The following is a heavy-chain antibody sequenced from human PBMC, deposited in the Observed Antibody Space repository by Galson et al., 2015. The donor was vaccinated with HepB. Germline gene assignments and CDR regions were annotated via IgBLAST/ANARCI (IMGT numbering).Heavy chain of an antibody. D-gene: IGHD3-10*01. J-gene: IGHJ6*02. Sequence: QSGAEVKKPGESLRVSCKGSGYSFTSYWISWVRQMPGKGLEWMGRIDPSDSYTNYSPSFQGHVTISADKSISTAYLQWSSLKASDTAMYYCARQRILWFGEYYYGMDVWGQGTTVTVSS. CDR1: GYSFTSYW. CDR3: ARQRILWFGEYYYGMDV. CDR2: IDPSDSYT. V-gene: IGHV5-10-1*01.